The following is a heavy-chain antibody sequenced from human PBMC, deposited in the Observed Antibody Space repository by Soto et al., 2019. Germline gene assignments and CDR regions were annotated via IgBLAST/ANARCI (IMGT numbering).Heavy chain of an antibody. Sequence: QVQLVQSGAEVRKPGSSVKVSCKASGVTYNTFAVSWVRQAPGQGLEWMGGIITVLGPAFYAQKFQGRVTITADKSTSTAYLELTSLRSEDTAVYYCVRAATRYFDYLGQGTLVTVSS. V-gene: IGHV1-69*06. CDR1: GVTYNTFA. J-gene: IGHJ4*02. CDR3: VRAATRYFDY. CDR2: IITVLGPA.